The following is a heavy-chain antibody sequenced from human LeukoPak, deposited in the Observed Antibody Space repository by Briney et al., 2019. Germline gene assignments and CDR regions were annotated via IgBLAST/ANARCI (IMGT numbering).Heavy chain of an antibody. Sequence: GGPLRLSCAASGFTFSSNGMHWVRQAPGKGLEWVAVISYDGSNKYYADSVKGRFTISRDNSKNTLYLQMNSLRAEDTAVYYCAKDDEYYYDSSGPCQFDPWGQGTLVTVSS. CDR2: ISYDGSNK. J-gene: IGHJ5*02. D-gene: IGHD3-22*01. CDR3: AKDDEYYYDSSGPCQFDP. CDR1: GFTFSSNG. V-gene: IGHV3-30*18.